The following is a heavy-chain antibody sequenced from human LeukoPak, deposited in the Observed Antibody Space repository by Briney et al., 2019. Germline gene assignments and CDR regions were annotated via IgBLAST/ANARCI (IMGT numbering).Heavy chain of an antibody. CDR2: VNHTGSA. D-gene: IGHD3-10*01. CDR3: ARGYVGFYYGSGTYYYGLDV. J-gene: IGHJ6*02. V-gene: IGHV4-34*01. Sequence: SETLSLTCAAYGGSFRNYYWTWIRQPPGQGLEWIGEVNHTGSADSNPSLKSRVTISVDTSKNQISLKLSSVTAADTAVYYCARGYVGFYYGSGTYYYGLDVWGQGTTVTVSS. CDR1: GGSFRNYY.